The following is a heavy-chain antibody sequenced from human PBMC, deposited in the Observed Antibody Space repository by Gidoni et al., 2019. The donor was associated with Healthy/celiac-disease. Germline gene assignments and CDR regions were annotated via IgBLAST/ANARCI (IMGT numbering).Heavy chain of an antibody. CDR1: GFTFRSYG. D-gene: IGHD2-2*01. CDR3: AREVGRVSAFDI. CDR2: IWYDGSNK. J-gene: IGHJ3*02. Sequence: VQLVESGGGVVQPGGSRRLSCAASGFTFRSYGMPWVRQAPGKGLGWVAVIWYDGSNKYYADSVKGRFTISRDNSKNTLYLQMNSLRAEDTAVYYCAREVGRVSAFDIWGQGTMVTVSS. V-gene: IGHV3-33*01.